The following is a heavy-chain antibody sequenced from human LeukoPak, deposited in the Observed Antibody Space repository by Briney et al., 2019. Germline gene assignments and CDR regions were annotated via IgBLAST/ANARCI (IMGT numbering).Heavy chain of an antibody. CDR3: ARVPSPYSSSWPFDY. J-gene: IGHJ4*02. CDR2: IYHSGST. CDR1: GGSISSGGYY. Sequence: SQTLSLTCTVSGGSISSGGYYWSWIRQPPGKGLEWIGYIYHSGSTYYNPSLKSRVTISVDRSKNQFSLKLSSVTAADTAVYYCARVPSPYSSSWPFDYWGQGTLVTVSS. D-gene: IGHD6-13*01. V-gene: IGHV4-30-2*01.